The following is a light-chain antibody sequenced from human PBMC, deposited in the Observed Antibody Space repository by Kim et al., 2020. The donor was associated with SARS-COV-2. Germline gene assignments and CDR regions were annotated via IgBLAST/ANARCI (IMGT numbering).Light chain of an antibody. J-gene: IGKJ2*01. CDR2: AAS. CDR1: QTMSIY. CDR3: QQTYNHPYT. Sequence: SASVGDRVNSTCRASQTMSIYLNWYQQRPGKAPKLLIYAASSIQTGVPSRISGSGSGTDFTLTISTLQLEDFASYYCQQTYNHPYTFGPGTKLEI. V-gene: IGKV1-39*01.